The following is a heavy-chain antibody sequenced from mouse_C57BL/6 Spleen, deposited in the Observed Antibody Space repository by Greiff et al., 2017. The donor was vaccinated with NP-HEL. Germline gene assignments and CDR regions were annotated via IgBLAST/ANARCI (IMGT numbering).Heavy chain of an antibody. Sequence: VQLQQPGAELVKPGASVKMSCKASGYTFTSYWITWVKQRPGQGLEWIGDIYPGSGSTNYNEKFKSKATLTVDTSSSTAYMQLSSLTSEDSAVYYCARSSYYYGSSFYYFDYWGQGTTLTVSS. D-gene: IGHD1-1*01. J-gene: IGHJ2*01. V-gene: IGHV1-55*01. CDR1: GYTFTSYW. CDR3: ARSSYYYGSSFYYFDY. CDR2: IYPGSGST.